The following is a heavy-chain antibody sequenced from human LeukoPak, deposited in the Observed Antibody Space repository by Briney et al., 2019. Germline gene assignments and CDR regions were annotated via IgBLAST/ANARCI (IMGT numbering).Heavy chain of an antibody. CDR1: GGSFTGYY. CDR2: INHINDVGDT. Sequence: PETLSLTCAVYGGSFTGYYWSWIRQPPGKGLEWIGEINHINDVGDTKYNPSLKSRVTMSVDTSKNQFSLKLSSVTAADTAVYYCARDEEKMKFDPWGQGTLVTVSS. J-gene: IGHJ5*02. V-gene: IGHV4-34*01. CDR3: ARDEEKMKFDP.